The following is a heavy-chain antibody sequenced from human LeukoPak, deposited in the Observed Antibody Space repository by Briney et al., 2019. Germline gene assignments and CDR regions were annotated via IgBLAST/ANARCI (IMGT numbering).Heavy chain of an antibody. CDR1: GFTFSSYA. CDR2: ISYDGSNK. J-gene: IGHJ4*02. V-gene: IGHV3-30-3*01. Sequence: GGSLRLSCAASGFTFSSYAMHWVRQAPGKGLEWVAVISYDGSNKYYADSVKGRFTVSRDNAKNSLYLQMNSLGVEDTAVYYCARGRWEIHLTPDYWGQGTLVTVSS. D-gene: IGHD1-26*01. CDR3: ARGRWEIHLTPDY.